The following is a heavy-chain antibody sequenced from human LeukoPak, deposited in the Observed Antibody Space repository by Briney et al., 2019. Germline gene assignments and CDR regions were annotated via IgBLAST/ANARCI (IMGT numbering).Heavy chain of an antibody. V-gene: IGHV4-59*01. CDR3: ASRVAGALDY. D-gene: IGHD6-19*01. CDR2: IYYGGST. Sequence: PSETLSLTCTVSGGSISSYYWSWIRQPPGKGLEWIGYIYYGGSTNYNPSLKSRVTISVDTSKNQFSLKLSSVTAADTAVYYCASRVAGALDYWGQGTLVTVSS. CDR1: GGSISSYY. J-gene: IGHJ4*02.